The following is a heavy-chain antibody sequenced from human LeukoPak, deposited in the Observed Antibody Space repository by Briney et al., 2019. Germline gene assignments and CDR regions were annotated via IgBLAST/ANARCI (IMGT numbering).Heavy chain of an antibody. V-gene: IGHV1-69*06. Sequence: SVKVSCKASGGTFSSYAISWVRQAPGQGLEWMGGIIPIFGTANYAQKFQGRVTITADKSTSTAYMELNSLRAEDTAVYYCAKDIAAAGTFDPWGQGTLVTVSS. CDR3: AKDIAAAGTFDP. D-gene: IGHD6-13*01. CDR1: GGTFSSYA. CDR2: IIPIFGTA. J-gene: IGHJ5*02.